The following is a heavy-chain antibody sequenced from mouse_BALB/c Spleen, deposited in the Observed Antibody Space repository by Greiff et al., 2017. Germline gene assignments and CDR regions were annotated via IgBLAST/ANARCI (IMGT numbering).Heavy chain of an antibody. D-gene: IGHD1-1*01. CDR1: GFTFSNYW. J-gene: IGHJ1*01. V-gene: IGHV6-6*02. Sequence: EVKLVESGGGLVQPGGSMKLSCVASGFTFSNYWMNWVRQSPEKGLEWVAEIRLKSNNYATHYAESVKGRFTISRDDSKSSVYLQMNNLRAEDTGIYYCTRAVYYGSSYWYFDVWGAGTTVTVSS. CDR3: TRAVYYGSSYWYFDV. CDR2: IRLKSNNYAT.